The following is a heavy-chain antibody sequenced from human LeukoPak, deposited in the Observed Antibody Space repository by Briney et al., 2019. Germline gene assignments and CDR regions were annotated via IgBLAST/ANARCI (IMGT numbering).Heavy chain of an antibody. J-gene: IGHJ4*02. D-gene: IGHD5-18*01. Sequence: ASVKVSCKASGYTFTGYYMHWVRQAPGQGLEWMGWINPNSGGTNYAQKFQGRVTMTRDTSISTAYMELSRLRSDDTAVYYCARDGTPAHTADDYWGQGTLVTVSS. V-gene: IGHV1-2*02. CDR2: INPNSGGT. CDR1: GYTFTGYY. CDR3: ARDGTPAHTADDY.